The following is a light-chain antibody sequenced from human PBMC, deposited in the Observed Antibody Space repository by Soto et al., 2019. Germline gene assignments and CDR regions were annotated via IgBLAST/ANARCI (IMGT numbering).Light chain of an antibody. Sequence: DIQMTQSPSSLSASVGGRVTITCRASQGISNYLAWYQQKPGKIPKLLIYGASTLQSGVPSRFSGGGSGTDFTLTISSLQPEDVATYYCQNYFIAPRTFGQGTKVDIK. CDR1: QGISNY. J-gene: IGKJ1*01. CDR3: QNYFIAPRT. V-gene: IGKV1-27*01. CDR2: GAS.